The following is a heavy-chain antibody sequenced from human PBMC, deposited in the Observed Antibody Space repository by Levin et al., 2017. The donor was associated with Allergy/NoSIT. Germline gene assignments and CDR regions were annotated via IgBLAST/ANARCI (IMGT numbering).Heavy chain of an antibody. CDR3: AGDGSGSYYRFDY. CDR2: INSDGSRT. Sequence: GGSLRLSCAASGFTFSSYGMHWVRQAPGKGLVWVSRINSDGSRTNYADSVKGRFTISRDNAKNTLYLQMNSLRAEDTAVDYCAGDGSGSYYRFDYWGQGTLVTVSS. D-gene: IGHD3-10*01. J-gene: IGHJ4*02. CDR1: GFTFSSYG. V-gene: IGHV3-74*01.